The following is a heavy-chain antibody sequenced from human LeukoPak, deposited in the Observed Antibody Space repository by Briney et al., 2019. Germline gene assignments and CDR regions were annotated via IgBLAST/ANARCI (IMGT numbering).Heavy chain of an antibody. V-gene: IGHV3-66*01. CDR1: GFTVSSNY. J-gene: IGHJ6*02. CDR2: IYSGGST. Sequence: GGALRLSCAASGFTVSSNYMSWVRQAPGKGVEGVSVIYSGGSTFYPVSVKCSFTISRDTSTNTLFLQMNTLRAEDTAVYYCARDPVGAIGYGMDVWGQGTTVTVSS. CDR3: ARDPVGAIGYGMDV. D-gene: IGHD1-26*01.